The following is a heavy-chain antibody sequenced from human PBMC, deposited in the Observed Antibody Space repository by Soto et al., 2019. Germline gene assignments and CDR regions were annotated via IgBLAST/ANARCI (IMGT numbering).Heavy chain of an antibody. V-gene: IGHV2-5*01. Sequence: SGPTLVKPTQTLTLTCTFSGFSLSTSGVGVGWIRQPPGKALEWLALIYWNDDKRYSPSLKSRLTITKDTSKNQVVLTMTNMDPVDTATYYCAHIQTSGSDAHYYYYYGMDVWGQGTTVTVSS. CDR1: GFSLSTSGVG. D-gene: IGHD3-10*01. J-gene: IGHJ6*02. CDR3: AHIQTSGSDAHYYYYYGMDV. CDR2: IYWNDDK.